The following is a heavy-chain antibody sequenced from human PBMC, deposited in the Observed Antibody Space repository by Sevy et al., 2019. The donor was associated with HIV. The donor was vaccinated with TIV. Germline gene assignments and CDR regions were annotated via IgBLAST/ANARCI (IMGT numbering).Heavy chain of an antibody. Sequence: GGSLRLSCAASGFNFSIYGMHWVRQAPGKGLEWVALIWYDGSNKYYADSVKGRFTISRDNSKNTLFLQMNSLRAEDTAVYCCARGRDYGNFDYWGQGTLVTVSS. J-gene: IGHJ4*02. CDR2: IWYDGSNK. D-gene: IGHD4-17*01. V-gene: IGHV3-33*01. CDR1: GFNFSIYG. CDR3: ARGRDYGNFDY.